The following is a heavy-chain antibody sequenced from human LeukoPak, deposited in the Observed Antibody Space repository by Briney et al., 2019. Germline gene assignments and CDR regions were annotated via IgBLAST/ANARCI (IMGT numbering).Heavy chain of an antibody. CDR1: GFTFSSYG. CDR3: ARDHEQLVSYYFDY. J-gene: IGHJ4*02. CDR2: IWYDGSNK. V-gene: IGHV3-33*01. Sequence: PGGSLRLSCAASGFTFSSYGMHWVRQAPGKGLEWVAVIWYDGSNKYYADSVKGRFTISRDNSKNTLYLQMNSLRAEDTAVYYCARDHEQLVSYYFDYWGQGTLVTVSS. D-gene: IGHD6-13*01.